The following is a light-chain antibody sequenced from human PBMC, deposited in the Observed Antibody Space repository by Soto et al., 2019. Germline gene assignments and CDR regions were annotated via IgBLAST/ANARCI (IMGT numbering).Light chain of an antibody. CDR2: GAS. J-gene: IGKJ2*01. CDR1: QTISSN. CDR3: QQYNNWPPMST. Sequence: EIVMTQSPATLSVSPGERATLSCRASQTISSNLAWHQQKPGQAPRLLIYGASARATGVPARFSGSGSGTEFTLTISSLQSEDFVIYYCQQYNNWPPMSTFGQGTKLEMK. V-gene: IGKV3-15*01.